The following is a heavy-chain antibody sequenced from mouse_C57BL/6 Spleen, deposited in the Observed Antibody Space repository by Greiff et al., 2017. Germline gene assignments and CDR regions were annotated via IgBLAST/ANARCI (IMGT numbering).Heavy chain of an antibody. J-gene: IGHJ4*01. V-gene: IGHV7-3*01. CDR2: IRNKANGYTT. Sequence: EVMLVESGGGLVQPGGSLSLSCAASGFTFTDYYMSWVRQPPGKALEWLGFIRNKANGYTTEYSASVKGRFTISRDNSQSILYLQMNALRAEDSATYYCARSFHYYAMDYWGQGTSVTVSS. CDR3: ARSFHYYAMDY. CDR1: GFTFTDYY.